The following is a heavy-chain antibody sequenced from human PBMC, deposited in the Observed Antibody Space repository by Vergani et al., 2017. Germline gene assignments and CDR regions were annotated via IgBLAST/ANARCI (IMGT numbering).Heavy chain of an antibody. V-gene: IGHV3-23*01. CDR3: ARDSYPNAFDI. Sequence: EVQLLESGGGLVQPGGSLRLSCAASGFTLSSYAMSWVRQAPGKGLGWVSAISGSGGSTYYADSVKGRFTISRDNSKYTLYLQMNSLRAEDTAVYYCARDSYPNAFDIWGQGTMVTVSS. J-gene: IGHJ3*02. CDR1: GFTLSSYA. D-gene: IGHD1-26*01. CDR2: ISGSGGST.